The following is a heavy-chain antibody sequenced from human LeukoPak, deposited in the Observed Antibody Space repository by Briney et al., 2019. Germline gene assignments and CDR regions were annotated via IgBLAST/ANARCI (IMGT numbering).Heavy chain of an antibody. Sequence: GESLKISCKGSGYMFSNYWIGWVRQMPGKSLEWMGTIYPGDSDTTYSPSLQGQVTISADKSISTTYLQWNSLKASDTAMYFCARQTSSSSRVDFWGQGTLVTVSS. CDR2: IYPGDSDT. CDR1: GYMFSNYW. D-gene: IGHD6-6*01. J-gene: IGHJ4*02. CDR3: ARQTSSSSRVDF. V-gene: IGHV5-51*01.